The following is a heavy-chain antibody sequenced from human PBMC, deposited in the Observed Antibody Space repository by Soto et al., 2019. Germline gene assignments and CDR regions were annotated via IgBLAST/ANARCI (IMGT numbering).Heavy chain of an antibody. CDR3: ASSFPGGGDYLGSNFDY. CDR2: IYYSGST. J-gene: IGHJ4*02. CDR1: GGSISSGDYY. V-gene: IGHV4-30-4*01. Sequence: PSETLSLTCTVSGGSISSGDYYWSWIRQPPGKGLEWIGYIYYSGSTYYNPSLKSRVTISVDTSKNQFSLKLSSVTAADTAVYYCASSFPGGGDYLGSNFDYWGQGTLVTVSS. D-gene: IGHD4-17*01.